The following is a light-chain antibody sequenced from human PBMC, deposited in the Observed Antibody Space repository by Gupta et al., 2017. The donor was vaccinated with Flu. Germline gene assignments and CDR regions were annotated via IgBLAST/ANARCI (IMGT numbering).Light chain of an antibody. J-gene: IGKJ4*01. Sequence: SPSYLSASVGDRVTITCRESQTIRNNLNWYQQQVGKAPKLLIYAASSWQSGVTSRFSGSGSGTDFTLTISSLQPEDFATYYCQQSYSALTFGGGTKVEIK. CDR2: AAS. CDR3: QQSYSALT. CDR1: QTIRNN. V-gene: IGKV1-39*01.